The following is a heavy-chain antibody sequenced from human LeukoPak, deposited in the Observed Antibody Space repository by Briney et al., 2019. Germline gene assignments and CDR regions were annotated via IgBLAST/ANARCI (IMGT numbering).Heavy chain of an antibody. D-gene: IGHD3-10*01. CDR2: IYHSGST. J-gene: IGHJ5*02. V-gene: IGHV4-4*02. Sequence: KTSETLSLTCAVSGGSISSSNWWSWVRQPPGKGLEWIGEIYHSGSTNYNPSLKSRVTISVDKSKNQFSLKLSSVTAADTAVYYCAREDSKLWFGEEGWFDPWGQGTLVTVSS. CDR1: GGSISSSNW. CDR3: AREDSKLWFGEEGWFDP.